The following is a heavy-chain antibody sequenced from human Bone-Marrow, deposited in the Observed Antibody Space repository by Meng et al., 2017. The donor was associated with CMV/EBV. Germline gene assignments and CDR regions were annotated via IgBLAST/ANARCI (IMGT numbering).Heavy chain of an antibody. CDR1: GFTFDDYV. CDR2: INWNSATI. J-gene: IGHJ6*02. V-gene: IGHV3-9*03. D-gene: IGHD3-3*01. Sequence: SLKISCAASGFTFDDYVIHWVRQVPGKGLEWVSVINWNSATIRYADSVKGRFTISRDNAKNSVYLQMNSLRAEDMALYYCAKDRVVYDFSYGMDVWGQGTTVTVSS. CDR3: AKDRVVYDFSYGMDV.